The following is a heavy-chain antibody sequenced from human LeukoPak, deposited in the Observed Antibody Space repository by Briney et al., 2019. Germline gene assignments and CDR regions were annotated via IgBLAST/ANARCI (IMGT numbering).Heavy chain of an antibody. V-gene: IGHV1-18*01. CDR3: AREPHYYDSSGYYPSLHY. Sequence: ASVKVSCKASVYTFTSYGISWVRQAPGQGLEGMGWISAYNGNTNYAQKLQGRVTITTHTSTSTTYMELRRLRSDDTAVYYCAREPHYYDSSGYYPSLHYWGQGTLVTVSS. D-gene: IGHD3-22*01. J-gene: IGHJ4*02. CDR1: VYTFTSYG. CDR2: ISAYNGNT.